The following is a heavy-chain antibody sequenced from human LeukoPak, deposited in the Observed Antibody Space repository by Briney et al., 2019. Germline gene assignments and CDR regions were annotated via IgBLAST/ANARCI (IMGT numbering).Heavy chain of an antibody. Sequence: SQTLSLTCTVSGGSISSGGYYWSRIRQHPGKGLEWIGYIYYSGSTYYNPSLKSRVTISVDTSKNQFSLKLSSVTAADTAVYYCAREGWAAAGTGFFDYWGQGTLVTVSS. J-gene: IGHJ4*02. V-gene: IGHV4-31*03. D-gene: IGHD6-13*01. CDR3: AREGWAAAGTGFFDY. CDR2: IYYSGST. CDR1: GGSISSGGYY.